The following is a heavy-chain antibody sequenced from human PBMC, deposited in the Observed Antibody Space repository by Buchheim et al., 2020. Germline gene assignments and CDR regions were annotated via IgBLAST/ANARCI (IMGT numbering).Heavy chain of an antibody. D-gene: IGHD6-13*01. CDR3: ARDIGQQLIRN. J-gene: IGHJ4*02. V-gene: IGHV4-61*02. CDR2: IYTSGST. Sequence: QVQLQESGPGLVKPSQTLSLTCTVSDGSITSGRYYWSWIRQPAGKGLELIGRIYTSGSTSYNPSLKRRVTIPLDTSKNQFSLKLSSVTAADTAVYYCARDIGQQLIRNWGQGTL. CDR1: DGSITSGRYY.